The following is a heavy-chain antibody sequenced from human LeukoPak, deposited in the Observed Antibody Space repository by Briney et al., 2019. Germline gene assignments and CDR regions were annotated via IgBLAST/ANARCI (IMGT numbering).Heavy chain of an antibody. CDR1: GDSVVSNSTA. V-gene: IGHV6-1*01. Sequence: SQTLSLTCVISGDSVVSNSTACNRLRQSPSRGLEWLGRTYYRSKWYNDYAVSVKSRIIINPDTSKNQFSLQLNSVTPEDTAVYYCARGGQGDGYSADEAFDVWGQGTMVTVS. CDR3: ARGGQGDGYSADEAFDV. J-gene: IGHJ3*01. CDR2: TYYRSKWYN. D-gene: IGHD5-24*01.